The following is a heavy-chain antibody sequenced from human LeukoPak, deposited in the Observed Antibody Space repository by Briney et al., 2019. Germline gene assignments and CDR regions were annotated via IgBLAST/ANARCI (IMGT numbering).Heavy chain of an antibody. CDR1: GYTLTSYY. V-gene: IGHV1-8*02. D-gene: IGHD1-26*01. CDR2: MNPNSGNT. J-gene: IGHJ4*02. Sequence: VASVKVSCKASGYTLTSYYIHWVRQAPGQGLEWMGWMNPNSGNTAYVQKFQGRVTMTRTTSINTAYMELSGLRSADTAVYYCANYISGSKLDYWGQGTLVTVSS. CDR3: ANYISGSKLDY.